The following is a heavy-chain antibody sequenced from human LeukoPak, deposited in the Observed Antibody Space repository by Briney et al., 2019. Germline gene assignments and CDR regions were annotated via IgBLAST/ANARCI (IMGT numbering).Heavy chain of an antibody. Sequence: GGSLRLSCAASGFTFSSYWMSWVRQAPGKGLEWVANIKQDGSEKYYVDSVKGRFTISRDNAKNSLYLQLNSLRAEDTAVYYCARRDVVVVAATHDAFDIWGQGTMVTVSS. CDR1: GFTFSSYW. V-gene: IGHV3-7*01. J-gene: IGHJ3*02. CDR3: ARRDVVVVAATHDAFDI. D-gene: IGHD2-15*01. CDR2: IKQDGSEK.